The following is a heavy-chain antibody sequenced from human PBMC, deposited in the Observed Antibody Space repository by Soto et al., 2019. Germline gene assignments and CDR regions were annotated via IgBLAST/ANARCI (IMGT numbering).Heavy chain of an antibody. CDR2: INHSGST. J-gene: IGHJ4*02. V-gene: IGHV4-34*01. CDR1: GGSFSGYY. CDR3: ARTWIQLWYFDY. Sequence: SETLSLTCAVYGGSFSGYYWSWIRQPPGKGLEWIGEINHSGSTNYNPSLKSRVTISVDASKNQFSLKLSSVTAADTAVYYCARTWIQLWYFDYWGQGTLVTVSS. D-gene: IGHD5-18*01.